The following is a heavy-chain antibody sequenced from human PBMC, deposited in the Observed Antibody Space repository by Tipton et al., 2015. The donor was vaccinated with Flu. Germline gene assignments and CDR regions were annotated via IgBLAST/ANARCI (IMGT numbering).Heavy chain of an antibody. Sequence: QLVQSGAEVKKPGSSVKVSCMASGGTFNNYAISWVRQAPGQGLEWMGGFIPMFDAPNYAPNFQDRVTIAADETTGTVYMELSSLRSADTAVYYCAGGVPITSCYTCYYYAMDVWGQGTTVSVSS. CDR2: FIPMFDAP. CDR3: AGGVPITSCYTCYYYAMDV. D-gene: IGHD2-2*02. J-gene: IGHJ6*02. CDR1: GGTFNNYA. V-gene: IGHV1-69*01.